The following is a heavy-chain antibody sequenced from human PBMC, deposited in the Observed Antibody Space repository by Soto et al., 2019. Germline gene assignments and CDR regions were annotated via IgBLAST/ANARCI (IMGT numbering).Heavy chain of an antibody. D-gene: IGHD6-13*01. J-gene: IGHJ3*02. CDR3: ARDCSSSCYHDAFDI. CDR1: GGSISSYY. Sequence: SETLPLTCTVSGGSISSYYWSWIRQPPGKGLEWIGYIYYSGSTNYNPSLKSRVTISVDTSKNQFSLKLSSVTAADTAVYYCARDCSSSCYHDAFDIWGQGTMVTVSS. CDR2: IYYSGST. V-gene: IGHV4-59*01.